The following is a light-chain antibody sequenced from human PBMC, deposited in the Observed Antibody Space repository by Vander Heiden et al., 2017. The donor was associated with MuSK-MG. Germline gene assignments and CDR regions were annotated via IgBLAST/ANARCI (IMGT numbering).Light chain of an antibody. CDR3: SSYTNSGTLLVL. V-gene: IGLV2-14*03. CDR1: SSDVGGFDY. J-gene: IGLJ2*01. CDR2: DVS. Sequence: QSALTQPASVSGSPGQSITISCTGTSSDVGGFDYVSWYQQYPGKVPKLMIYDVSHRPSGVSDRFSGSKSGNTASLTISGLHAEDEADYYCSSYTNSGTLLVLFGGGTKLTVL.